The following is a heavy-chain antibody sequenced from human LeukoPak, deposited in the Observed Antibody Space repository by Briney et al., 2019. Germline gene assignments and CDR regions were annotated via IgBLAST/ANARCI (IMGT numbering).Heavy chain of an antibody. Sequence: SETLSLTCTVSGGSISSYYWTWIRQPPGKELEWIGYIYYSGSTNYNPSIKSRVTISVDTSRNQLSLMLTSVTAADTAVYYCARGGYSSSWSLGMDVWGQGTTVTVSS. V-gene: IGHV4-59*12. CDR3: ARGGYSSSWSLGMDV. J-gene: IGHJ6*02. CDR1: GGSISSYY. CDR2: IYYSGST. D-gene: IGHD6-13*01.